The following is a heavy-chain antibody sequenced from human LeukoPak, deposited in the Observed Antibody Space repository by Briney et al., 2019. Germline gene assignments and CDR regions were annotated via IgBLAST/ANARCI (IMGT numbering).Heavy chain of an antibody. D-gene: IGHD1-26*01. V-gene: IGHV1-18*01. J-gene: IGHJ6*02. CDR1: GYTFASYG. Sequence: ASVKVSCKASGYTFASYGITWVRQAPGQGLEWMGWISPYNANTNYAQKLQGRVTMTTDTSTSTAYMELSSLRSEDTAVYYCARDSKLDVGSPSEGGYYYYGMDVWGQGTTVTVSS. CDR3: ARDSKLDVGSPSEGGYYYYGMDV. CDR2: ISPYNANT.